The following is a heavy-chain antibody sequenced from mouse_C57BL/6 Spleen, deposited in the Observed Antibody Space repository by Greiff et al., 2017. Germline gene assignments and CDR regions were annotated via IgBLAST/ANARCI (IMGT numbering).Heavy chain of an antibody. Sequence: EVMLVEPGGGLVKPGGSLKLSCAASGFTFSDYGLHWVRQAPEKGLEWVAYISSGSSTIYYADTVKGRFTISSDTAKNALFLQMTSLRSEDATMYYCARRRGIDYAMDDWGQGTSVTVSS. V-gene: IGHV5-17*01. J-gene: IGHJ4*01. CDR1: GFTFSDYG. CDR3: ARRRGIDYAMDD. CDR2: ISSGSSTI.